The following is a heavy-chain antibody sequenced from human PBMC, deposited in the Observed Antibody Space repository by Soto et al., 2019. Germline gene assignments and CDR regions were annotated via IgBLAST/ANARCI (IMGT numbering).Heavy chain of an antibody. CDR1: GYSCNIYA. CDR3: GRFLLGSTTLDY. V-gene: IGHV1-3*01. J-gene: IGHJ4*02. Sequence: ASAKVSFPASGYSCNIYAMPWARPTPGQGPEWMGWINGVDGSTKYSQKFQGRVTITGDTSASTAYMELTGLTSEDTAVHDCGRFLLGSTTLDYWGQGILVTVSS. CDR2: INGVDGST. D-gene: IGHD1-1*01.